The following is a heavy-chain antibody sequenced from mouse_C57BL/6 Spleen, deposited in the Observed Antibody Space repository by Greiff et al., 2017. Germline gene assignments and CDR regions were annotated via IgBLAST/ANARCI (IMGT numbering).Heavy chain of an antibody. Sequence: QVQLQQSGAELVKPGASVKISCKASGYAFSSDWMNWVKQRPGKGLEWIGQIYPGDGDTNYNGKFKGKATLTADKSSSTAYMQLSSLTSEDSAVYCCARDYDYDWFAYWGQGTLVTVSA. J-gene: IGHJ3*01. CDR2: IYPGDGDT. D-gene: IGHD2-4*01. CDR3: ARDYDYDWFAY. CDR1: GYAFSSDW. V-gene: IGHV1-80*01.